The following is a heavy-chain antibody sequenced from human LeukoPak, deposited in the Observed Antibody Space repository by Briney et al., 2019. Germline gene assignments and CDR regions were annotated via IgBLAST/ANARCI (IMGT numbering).Heavy chain of an antibody. CDR2: ISGSGNSI. Sequence: GGSLRLSCAASGFPFSIYAMNWVRQAPGKGLEWVASISGSGNSIHYADPVKGRFIISRDNSKNTLFLQMNSLRVDDTAVYYCARCLSPCLAGHYFMDVWGKGTTVTVSS. J-gene: IGHJ6*03. CDR1: GFPFSIYA. V-gene: IGHV3-23*01. D-gene: IGHD3-16*01. CDR3: ARCLSPCLAGHYFMDV.